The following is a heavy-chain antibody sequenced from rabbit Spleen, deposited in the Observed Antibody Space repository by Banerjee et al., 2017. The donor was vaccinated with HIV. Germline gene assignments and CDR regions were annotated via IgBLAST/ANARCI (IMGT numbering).Heavy chain of an antibody. V-gene: IGHV1S45*01. CDR3: ARDLTDIIGWNFGW. J-gene: IGHJ6*01. CDR1: GFSFSNNYY. D-gene: IGHD4-1*01. Sequence: QEQLVESGGGLVQPEGSLTLTCTASGFSFSNNYYMCWVRQAPGKGLEWIACIYGGDIHSTAYASWAKGRFTISKTSSTTVTLQMTSLTAADTATYFCARDLTDIIGWNFGWWGPGTLVTVS. CDR2: IYGGDIHST.